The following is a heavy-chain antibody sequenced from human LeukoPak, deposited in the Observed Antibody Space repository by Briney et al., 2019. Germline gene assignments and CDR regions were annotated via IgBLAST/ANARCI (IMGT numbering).Heavy chain of an antibody. CDR1: GGSISSYY. CDR3: ARAGVRKYYFDY. D-gene: IGHD1-1*01. V-gene: IGHV4-59*01. CDR2: IYYSGST. Sequence: SETLSLTCTVSGGSISSYYWSWIRQPPGKGLEWIGYIYYSGSTNYNSSLKSRVTISVDTSKNQFSLKLSSVTAADTAVYYCARAGVRKYYFDYWGQGTLVTVSS. J-gene: IGHJ4*02.